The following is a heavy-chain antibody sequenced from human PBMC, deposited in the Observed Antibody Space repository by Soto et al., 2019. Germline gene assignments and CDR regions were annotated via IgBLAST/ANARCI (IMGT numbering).Heavy chain of an antibody. J-gene: IGHJ4*02. CDR2: IIPIFGTA. V-gene: IGHV1-69*13. CDR1: GGTFSSYA. CDR3: ARDPGVYSSSWYFDY. D-gene: IGHD6-13*01. Sequence: GASVKVSCKASGGTFSSYAISWVRQAPGQGLEWMGGIIPIFGTANYAQKFQGRVTTTADESTSTAYMELSSLRSEDTAVYYCARDPGVYSSSWYFDYWGQGTLVTVSS.